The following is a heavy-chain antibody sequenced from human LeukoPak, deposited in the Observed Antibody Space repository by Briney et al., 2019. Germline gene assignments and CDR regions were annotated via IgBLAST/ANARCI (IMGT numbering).Heavy chain of an antibody. Sequence: SETLSLTCTVSGGSISSYYWSWIRQPPGKGLEWVGYIYYSGSTNYNPSLKSRVTISVDTSKNQFSLKLSSVTAADTAVYYCARGAGSGLIAFDIWGQGTMVTVSS. CDR2: IYYSGST. V-gene: IGHV4-59*01. CDR3: ARGAGSGLIAFDI. CDR1: GGSISSYY. J-gene: IGHJ3*02. D-gene: IGHD3-10*01.